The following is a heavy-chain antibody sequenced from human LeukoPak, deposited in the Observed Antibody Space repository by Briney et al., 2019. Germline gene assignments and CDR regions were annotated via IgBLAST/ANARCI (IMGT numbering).Heavy chain of an antibody. CDR1: GFTFEDYS. CDR3: AKVRSDSTVTPLRGYFDY. D-gene: IGHD4-17*01. CDR2: ISWNSGNI. Sequence: PGRSLRLSCAASGFTFEDYSMHWVRQAPGKGLEWVSGISWNSGNIGYADSVKGRFTISRDDAKNSLYLQMNSLRAEDTALYYCAKVRSDSTVTPLRGYFDYWGQGTLVTVSS. V-gene: IGHV3-9*01. J-gene: IGHJ4*02.